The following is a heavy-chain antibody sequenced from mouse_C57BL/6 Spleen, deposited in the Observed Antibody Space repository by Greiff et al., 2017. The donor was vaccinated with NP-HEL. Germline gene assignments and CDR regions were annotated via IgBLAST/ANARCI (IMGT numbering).Heavy chain of an antibody. Sequence: EVQLVESGGGLVKPGGSLKLSCAASGFTFSDYGMHWVRQAPEKGLEWVAYISSGSSTIYYADTVKGRFTISRDNAKNTLFLQMTSLRSEDTAMYYCARPGFNDGYWYFDVWGTGTTVTVSS. CDR3: ARPGFNDGYWYFDV. CDR1: GFTFSDYG. D-gene: IGHD2-3*01. CDR2: ISSGSSTI. V-gene: IGHV5-17*01. J-gene: IGHJ1*03.